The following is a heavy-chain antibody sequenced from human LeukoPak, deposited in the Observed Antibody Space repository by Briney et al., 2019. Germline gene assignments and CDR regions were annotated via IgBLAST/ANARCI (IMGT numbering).Heavy chain of an antibody. CDR3: ARETVELVPAAVDGWFDR. CDR2: LYSSGNT. D-gene: IGHD2-2*01. CDR1: GDSISGVSSY. Sequence: SETLSLTCTVSGDSISGVSSYWSWIRQPAGKALEWIGRLYSSGNTNYNPSLKSRVTMSLDTSKNQYSLKLTSVTAADTAVYYCARETVELVPAAVDGWFDRWGQGTLVTVSS. J-gene: IGHJ5*02. V-gene: IGHV4-61*02.